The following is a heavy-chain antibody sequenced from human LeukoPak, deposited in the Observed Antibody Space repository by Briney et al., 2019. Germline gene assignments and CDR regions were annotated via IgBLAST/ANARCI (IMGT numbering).Heavy chain of an antibody. J-gene: IGHJ4*02. D-gene: IGHD3-22*01. CDR2: ISGSGGST. Sequence: PGGSLRLPCAASGFTFSSYAMSWVRQAPGKGLEWVSAISGSGGSTYYADSVKGRFTISRDNSKNTLYLQMNSLRAEDTAVYYCAKVGSGYYQYYFDYWGQGTLVTVSS. V-gene: IGHV3-23*01. CDR3: AKVGSGYYQYYFDY. CDR1: GFTFSSYA.